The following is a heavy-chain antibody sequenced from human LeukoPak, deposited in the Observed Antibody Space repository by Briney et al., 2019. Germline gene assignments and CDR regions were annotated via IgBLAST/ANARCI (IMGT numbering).Heavy chain of an antibody. CDR3: AGPQWSHFDY. CDR1: GGSISSYY. D-gene: IGHD2-15*01. V-gene: IGHV4-59*01. Sequence: SETLSLTCTVSGGSISSYYWSWIRQPPGKGLEWIGYIYYSGSTNYNPSLKSRVTISVDTSKNQFSLKLSSVTAADTAVYYCAGPQWSHFDYWGQGTLVTVSS. J-gene: IGHJ4*02. CDR2: IYYSGST.